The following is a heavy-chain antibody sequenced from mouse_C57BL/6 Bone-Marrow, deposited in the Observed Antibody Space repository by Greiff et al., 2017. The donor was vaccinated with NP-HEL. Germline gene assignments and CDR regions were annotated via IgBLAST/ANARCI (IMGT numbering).Heavy chain of an antibody. D-gene: IGHD1-1*01. CDR1: GYAFSSYW. J-gene: IGHJ4*01. CDR2: IYPGDGDT. CDR3: ARTRGYYYGSMDY. V-gene: IGHV1-80*01. Sequence: VKLQESGAELVKPGASVKISCKASGYAFSSYWMNWVKQRPGKGLEWIGQIYPGDGDTNYNGKFKGKATLTADKSSSTAYMQLSSLTSEDSAVYFCARTRGYYYGSMDYWGQGTSVTVSS.